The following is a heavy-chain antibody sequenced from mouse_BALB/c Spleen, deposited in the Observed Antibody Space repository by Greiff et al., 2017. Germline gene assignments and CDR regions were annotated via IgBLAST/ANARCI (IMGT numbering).Heavy chain of an antibody. CDR2: ISDGGSYT. V-gene: IGHV5-4*02. CDR1: GFTFSDYY. Sequence: EVKVVESGGGLVKPGGSLKLSCAASGFTFSDYYMYWVRQTPEKRLEWVATISDGGSYTYYPDSVKGRFTISRDNAKNNLYLQMSSLKSEDTAMYYCARDRDGLSFAYWGQGTLVTVSA. D-gene: IGHD6-1*01. J-gene: IGHJ3*01. CDR3: ARDRDGLSFAY.